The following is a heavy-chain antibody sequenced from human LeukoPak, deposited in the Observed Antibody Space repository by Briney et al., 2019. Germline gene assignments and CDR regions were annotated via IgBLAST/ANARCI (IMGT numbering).Heavy chain of an antibody. Sequence: PGGSLRLSCAASGFTFSSYAMYWVRQAPGKGLEWVAVISYDGSNKYYADSVKGRFTISRDNSKNTLYLQMNSLRAEDTAVYYCAGDFRAYYVWGSYRYTFPDYWGQGTLVTVSS. D-gene: IGHD3-16*02. CDR2: ISYDGSNK. CDR3: AGDFRAYYVWGSYRYTFPDY. V-gene: IGHV3-30-3*01. J-gene: IGHJ4*02. CDR1: GFTFSSYA.